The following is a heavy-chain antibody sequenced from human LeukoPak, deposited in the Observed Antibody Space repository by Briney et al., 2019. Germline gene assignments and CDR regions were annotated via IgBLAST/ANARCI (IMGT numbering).Heavy chain of an antibody. CDR1: GGSISSGGYY. CDR2: IYYSGST. V-gene: IGHV4-31*03. CDR3: ARDHVTTGYFDY. Sequence: SQTPSLTCTVSGGSISSGGYYWSWIRQHPGKGLEWIGYIYYSGSTYYNPSLKSRVTISVDTSKNQFSLKLSSVTAADTAVYYCARDHVTTGYFDYWGQGTLVTVSS. D-gene: IGHD4-17*01. J-gene: IGHJ4*02.